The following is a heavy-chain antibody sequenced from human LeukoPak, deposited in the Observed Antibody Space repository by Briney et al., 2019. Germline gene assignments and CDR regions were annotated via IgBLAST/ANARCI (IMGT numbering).Heavy chain of an antibody. V-gene: IGHV5-51*01. J-gene: IGHJ3*02. CDR2: IYPGDSDT. D-gene: IGHD3-16*01. CDR3: ARLPGFGWESYFRVENAFDI. CDR1: GYSFTSYW. Sequence: GESLKISCKGSGYSFTSYWIGWVRQMPGKGLEWMGIIYPGDSDTRYSPSFQGQVTISADKSISTAYLQWSSLKASDTAMYYCARLPGFGWESYFRVENAFDIWGQGTMVTVSS.